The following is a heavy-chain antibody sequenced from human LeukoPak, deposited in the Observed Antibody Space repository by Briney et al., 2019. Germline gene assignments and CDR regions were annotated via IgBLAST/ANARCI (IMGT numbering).Heavy chain of an antibody. Sequence: PSETLSLTCTVSGDSITNYYWTWIPQPAGKGLEWIGRIHTSGTTNHNPSLKSRVTMSVDPSMNQFSLELSSVTAADTAVYYCARLGDSSSSGIDYWGQGTLVTVSS. D-gene: IGHD6-6*01. V-gene: IGHV4-4*07. J-gene: IGHJ4*02. CDR1: GDSITNYY. CDR2: IHTSGTT. CDR3: ARLGDSSSSGIDY.